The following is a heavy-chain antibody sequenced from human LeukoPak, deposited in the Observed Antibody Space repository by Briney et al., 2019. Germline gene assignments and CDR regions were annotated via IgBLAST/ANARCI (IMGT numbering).Heavy chain of an antibody. Sequence: GSLRLSCAASGFTFDDHAMHWIRQPPGKGLEWIGYIYYSGSTNYNPSLKSRVTISVDTSKNQFSLKLSSVTAADTAVYYCARHGPPDTVTTFDYWGQGTLVTVSS. D-gene: IGHD4-17*01. V-gene: IGHV4-59*08. CDR1: GFTFDDHA. CDR2: IYYSGST. J-gene: IGHJ4*02. CDR3: ARHGPPDTVTTFDY.